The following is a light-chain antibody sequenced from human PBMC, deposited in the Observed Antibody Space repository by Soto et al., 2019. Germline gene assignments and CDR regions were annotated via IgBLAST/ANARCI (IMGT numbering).Light chain of an antibody. CDR2: GAS. J-gene: IGKJ1*01. Sequence: EIVMTQSPATLSVSPGERATLSCRASQSVSSKLVWYQQKPRQAPRLLIYGASTRATGIPARFSGSGSGTDFTLTISSLHSEDFAFYYCQRYNSCPMAFGEGTKVEIK. CDR1: QSVSSK. V-gene: IGKV3-15*01. CDR3: QRYNSCPMA.